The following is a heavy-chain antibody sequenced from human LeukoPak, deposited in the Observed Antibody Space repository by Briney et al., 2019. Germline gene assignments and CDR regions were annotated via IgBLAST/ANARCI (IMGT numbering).Heavy chain of an antibody. CDR2: MSYYEGDK. CDR1: GFTFSNYA. J-gene: IGHJ4*02. V-gene: IGHV3-30*04. Sequence: GGSLRLSCAAPGFTFSNYAMSWVRQAPGKGLEWVAAMSYYEGDKHYADSVKGRFTISIDNSKNMLYLQMDSLRAEDTAVYYCARDHSYGSGSLDYWGQGTLVTVSS. CDR3: ARDHSYGSGSLDY. D-gene: IGHD3-10*01.